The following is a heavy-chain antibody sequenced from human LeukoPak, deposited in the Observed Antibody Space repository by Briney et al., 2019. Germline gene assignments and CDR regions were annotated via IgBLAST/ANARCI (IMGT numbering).Heavy chain of an antibody. D-gene: IGHD4-23*01. CDR2: INPSGGST. J-gene: IGHJ5*02. CDR1: GYTFTSYG. CDR3: ARYVVGGGLDP. Sequence: ASVTVSCKASGYTFTSYGISWVRQAPGQGLEWMGIINPSGGSTSYAQKFQGRVTMTRDTSTSTVYMELSSLRSEDTAVYYCARYVVGGGLDPWGQGTLVTVSS. V-gene: IGHV1-46*01.